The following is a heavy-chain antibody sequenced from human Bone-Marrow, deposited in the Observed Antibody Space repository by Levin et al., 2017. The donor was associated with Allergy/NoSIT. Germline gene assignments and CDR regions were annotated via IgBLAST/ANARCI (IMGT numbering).Heavy chain of an antibody. J-gene: IGHJ5*02. Sequence: SGPTLVKPTQTLTLTCTFSGFSLSTSGVGVGWIRQPPGKALEWLALIYWDDDKRYSPSLKSRLTITKDTSKNQVVLTMTNMDPVDTATYYCARSYVLRYFSRVRNWFDPWGQGTLVTVSS. D-gene: IGHD3-9*01. CDR3: ARSYVLRYFSRVRNWFDP. V-gene: IGHV2-5*02. CDR1: GFSLSTSGVG. CDR2: IYWDDDK.